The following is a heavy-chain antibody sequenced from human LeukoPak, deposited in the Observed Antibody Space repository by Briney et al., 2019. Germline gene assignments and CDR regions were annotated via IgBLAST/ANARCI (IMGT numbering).Heavy chain of an antibody. CDR1: GFSFSSFA. D-gene: IGHD3-3*01. V-gene: IGHV3-30*04. Sequence: GGSLRLSCAASGFSFSSFAMHWVRQAPGKGLEWVSFISYDASNKYYPDSVKGRFTISRDNSKNTLYLQLNSLRTEDTAVYYCARERERFLNPWGEGDLVTVSS. CDR2: ISYDASNK. J-gene: IGHJ5*02. CDR3: ARERERFLNP.